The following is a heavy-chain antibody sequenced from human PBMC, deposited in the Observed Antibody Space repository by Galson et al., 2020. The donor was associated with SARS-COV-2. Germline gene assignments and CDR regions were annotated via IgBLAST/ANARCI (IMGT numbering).Heavy chain of an antibody. Sequence: GGSLRLSCAASGFTFDDYAMHWVRQAPGKGLEWVSGISWNSGSIGYADSVKGRFTISRDNAKNSLYLQMNSLRAEDTALYYCAKEGVGATHFDYCGQGTLVTVSS. CDR2: ISWNSGSI. CDR3: AKEGVGATHFDY. V-gene: IGHV3-9*01. D-gene: IGHD1-26*01. J-gene: IGHJ4*02. CDR1: GFTFDDYA.